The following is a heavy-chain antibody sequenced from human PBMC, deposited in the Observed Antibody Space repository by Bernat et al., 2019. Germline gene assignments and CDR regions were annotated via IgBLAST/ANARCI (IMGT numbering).Heavy chain of an antibody. V-gene: IGHV1-69*17. Sequence: QVQLVQSGAEVKKPGSSVKVSCKASGGTFSSYAISWVRQAPGQGLEWMGGIIPIFGIANYAQKFQGRVTITADKSTSTAYMELSSLRSENTAVYYCARVGGEDSSSSGLWYFDLWGRGTLVTVSS. CDR2: IIPIFGIA. D-gene: IGHD6-6*01. J-gene: IGHJ2*01. CDR3: ARVGGEDSSSSGLWYFDL. CDR1: GGTFSSYA.